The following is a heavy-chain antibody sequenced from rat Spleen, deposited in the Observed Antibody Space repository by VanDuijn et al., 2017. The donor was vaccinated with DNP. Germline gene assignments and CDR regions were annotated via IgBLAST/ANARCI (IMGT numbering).Heavy chain of an antibody. V-gene: IGHV2-6*01. CDR3: ARGVNYGSYGWFAY. D-gene: IGHD1-3*01. CDR1: GFSLTSYT. J-gene: IGHJ3*01. Sequence: QVQLKESGPGLVQPSRTLSLTCTVSGFSLTSYTVSWVRQPPGKGLEWIAAISGGGTTYYNSPLQSRLSISRDTSKSQVFLKMNSVQTEDTAMYFCARGVNYGSYGWFAYWGQGTLVTVSS. CDR2: ISGGGTT.